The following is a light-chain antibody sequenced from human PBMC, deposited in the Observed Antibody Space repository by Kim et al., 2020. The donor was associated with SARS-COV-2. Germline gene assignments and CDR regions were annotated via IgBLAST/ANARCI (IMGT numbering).Light chain of an antibody. V-gene: IGLV2-14*03. J-gene: IGLJ3*02. CDR3: SSYTYSSTWV. CDR2: DVS. Sequence: QSALTQPASVSGSPGQSITISCTGTSSDVGTYNYVSWYQQLPGIAPKLMIYDVSSRPSGVSSRFSGSKSGNTASLTISGLQAEDEADYYCSSYTYSSTWVFGGGTKLTVL. CDR1: SSDVGTYNY.